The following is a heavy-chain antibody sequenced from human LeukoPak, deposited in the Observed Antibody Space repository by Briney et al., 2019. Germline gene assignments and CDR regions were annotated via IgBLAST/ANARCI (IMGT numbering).Heavy chain of an antibody. CDR2: IIGSSGDT. J-gene: IGHJ4*02. D-gene: IGHD5-12*01. CDR1: RFTFSYYY. Sequence: GGSLRLSCAASRFTFSYYYMSWIRQAPGKGPEWVSLIIGSSGDTLYADSVKGRFTISRDISKNRLYLQMNSLRAEDTALYYCAKGAYDYIEMGYFDDWGQGTLVTVSS. V-gene: IGHV3-23*01. CDR3: AKGAYDYIEMGYFDD.